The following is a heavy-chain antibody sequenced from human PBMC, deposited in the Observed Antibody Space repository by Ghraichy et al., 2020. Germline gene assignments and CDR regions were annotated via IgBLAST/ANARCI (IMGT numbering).Heavy chain of an antibody. CDR1: GGSISSYY. J-gene: IGHJ4*02. CDR3: ARDDAVVPGAITY. CDR2: IYYTGST. D-gene: IGHD2-2*01. Sequence: SQTLSLTCTVSGGSISSYYCNWIRQPPGKGLEWIGYIYYTGSTNYNPSLKSRVSISIDKSKNQFSLTLSSVTAADTAVYYCARDDAVVPGAITYWGQGTLVTVSS. V-gene: IGHV4-59*01.